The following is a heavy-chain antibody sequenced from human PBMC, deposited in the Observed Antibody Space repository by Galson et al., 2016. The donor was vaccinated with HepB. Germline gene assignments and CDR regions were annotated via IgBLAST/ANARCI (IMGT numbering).Heavy chain of an antibody. V-gene: IGHV1-69*13. CDR3: ARPRPYSGSYYARYYYYGMDV. CDR1: GGTFSSYA. J-gene: IGHJ6*02. Sequence: SVKVSCKASGGTFSSYAISWVRQAPGQGLEWMGGIIPIFGTANYAQKFQGRVTITADESTSTAYMELSSLRSEDTAVYYCARPRPYSGSYYARYYYYGMDVWGQGTTVTVSS. CDR2: IIPIFGTA. D-gene: IGHD1-26*01.